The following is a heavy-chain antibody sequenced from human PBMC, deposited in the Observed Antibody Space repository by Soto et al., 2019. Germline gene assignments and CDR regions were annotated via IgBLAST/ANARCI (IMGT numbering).Heavy chain of an antibody. CDR3: ARDPILDPLGMDV. CDR2: IWYDGSNK. J-gene: IGHJ6*02. Sequence: VAVIWYDGSNKYYADSVKGRFTISRDNSKNTLYLQMNSLRAEDTAVYYCARDPILDPLGMDVWGQGTTVTVSS. V-gene: IGHV3-33*01.